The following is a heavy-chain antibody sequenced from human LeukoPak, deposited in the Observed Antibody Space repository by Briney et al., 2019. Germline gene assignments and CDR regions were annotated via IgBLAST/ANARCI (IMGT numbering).Heavy chain of an antibody. D-gene: IGHD3-10*01. CDR3: ARVRMDYGSGSPADY. V-gene: IGHV3-11*01. CDR1: GFTFRDYY. Sequence: SGGSLRLSCAASGFTFRDYYMSWLRQAPGKGLEWVSYISSSGSTIYYADSVKGRFTISRDNAKNSLYLQMNSLRAEDTAVYYCARVRMDYGSGSPADYWGQGTLVTVSS. CDR2: ISSSGSTI. J-gene: IGHJ4*02.